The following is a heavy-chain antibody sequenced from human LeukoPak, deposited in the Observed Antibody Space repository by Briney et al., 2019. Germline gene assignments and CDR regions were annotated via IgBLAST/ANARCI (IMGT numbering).Heavy chain of an antibody. CDR1: GGSISSYY. J-gene: IGHJ6*02. D-gene: IGHD2-15*01. CDR3: ARVRVDYYYGMDV. CDR2: IYYSGST. Sequence: SETLSLTCTVSGGSISSYYWSWIRQPPGKGLEWIGYIYYSGSTNYNPSLKSRVTISVDTSKNQFSLKVSSVIAADTAVYYCARVRVDYYYGMDVWGQGTTVTVSS. V-gene: IGHV4-59*12.